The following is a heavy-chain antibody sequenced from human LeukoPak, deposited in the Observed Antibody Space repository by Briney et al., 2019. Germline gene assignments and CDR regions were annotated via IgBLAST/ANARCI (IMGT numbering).Heavy chain of an antibody. V-gene: IGHV4-39*07. CDR2: IYYSGTT. CDR3: ARQTGSGLFILP. D-gene: IGHD3/OR15-3a*01. CDR1: GGSIGSSTNC. Sequence: SETLSLTCTVSGGSIGSSTNCWGWIRQPPGKGLEWIGSIYYSGTTYYNPSLKSRVTISVDKSKNQFSLKLSSVTAADTAVYYCARQTGSGLFILPGGQGTLVTVSS. J-gene: IGHJ4*02.